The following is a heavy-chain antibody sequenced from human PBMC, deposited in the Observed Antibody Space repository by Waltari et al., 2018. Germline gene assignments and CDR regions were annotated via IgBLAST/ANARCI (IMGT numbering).Heavy chain of an antibody. CDR3: ASSPLLWFGESNFDY. CDR1: GYTFTGYY. Sequence: QVQLVQSGAEVRKPGASVTVSCKASGYTFTGYYMHRVRQAPGQGLEWMGWINPNSGGTNYAQKFQGRVTMTRDTSISTAYMELSRLRSDDTAVYYCASSPLLWFGESNFDYWGQGTLVTVSS. CDR2: INPNSGGT. V-gene: IGHV1-2*02. D-gene: IGHD3-10*01. J-gene: IGHJ4*02.